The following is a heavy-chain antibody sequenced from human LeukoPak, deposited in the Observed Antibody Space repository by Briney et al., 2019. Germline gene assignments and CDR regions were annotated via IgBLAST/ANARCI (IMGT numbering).Heavy chain of an antibody. CDR2: IYYSGTT. J-gene: IGHJ4*02. CDR1: GGSINNYY. D-gene: IGHD5-18*01. Sequence: SETLSLTCAISGGSINNYYWSWIRQPPGKGLDWIGYIYYSGTTNYSPSLNSRVNISLDTAKNQFSLRLSSVTAADTAVYYCARQTAKNVDTARFDSWGQGTLVTVSS. V-gene: IGHV4-59*08. CDR3: ARQTAKNVDTARFDS.